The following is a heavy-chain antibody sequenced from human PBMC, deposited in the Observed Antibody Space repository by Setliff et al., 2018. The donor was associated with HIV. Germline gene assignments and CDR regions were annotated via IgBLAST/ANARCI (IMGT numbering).Heavy chain of an antibody. J-gene: IGHJ6*03. V-gene: IGHV1-2*02. CDR1: GYTFTGYY. CDR2: INPNSGGT. D-gene: IGHD2-2*01. CDR3: AKDLHYASPGYYYYYYMDV. Sequence: ASVKVSCKASGYTFTGYYMHWVRQAPGQGLEWMGWINPNSGGTNYAQMFQGRVTMTRDTSITTAYMEVSRLTSDDTAVYYCAKDLHYASPGYYYYYYMDVWGKGTTVTVSS.